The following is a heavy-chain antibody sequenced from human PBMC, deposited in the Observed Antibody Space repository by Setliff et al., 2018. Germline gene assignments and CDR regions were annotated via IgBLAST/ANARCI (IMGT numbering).Heavy chain of an antibody. J-gene: IGHJ1*01. D-gene: IGHD3-10*01. CDR1: GFSFNTHA. CDR3: ASSSGWIPWIQH. Sequence: GGSLRLSCAASGFSFNTHAMHWVRQAPGKGLEWVAMIWADPNSNTKYYADSVKGRFSVSRDNSRNTVFLQMTGLRAEDTALYYCASSSGWIPWIQHWGPGTLVTVSS. CDR2: IWADPNSNTK. V-gene: IGHV3-33*01.